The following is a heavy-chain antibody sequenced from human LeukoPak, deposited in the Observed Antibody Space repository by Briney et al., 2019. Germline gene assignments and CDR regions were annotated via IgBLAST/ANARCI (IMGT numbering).Heavy chain of an antibody. CDR2: IYYSGST. D-gene: IGHD2-15*01. V-gene: IGHV4-39*07. J-gene: IGHJ4*02. Sequence: PSETLSLTCTVSGGSISSSSYYWGWIRQPPGKGLEWIGSIYYSGSTYYNPSLKSRVTISVDTSKNQFSLKLSSVTAADTAVYYCARRLDSIVVVVAATFDYWGQGTLVTVSS. CDR1: GGSISSSSYY. CDR3: ARRLDSIVVVVAATFDY.